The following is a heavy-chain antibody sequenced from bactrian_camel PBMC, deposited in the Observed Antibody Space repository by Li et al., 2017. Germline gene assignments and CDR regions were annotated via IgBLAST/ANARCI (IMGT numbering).Heavy chain of an antibody. V-gene: IGHV3S10*01. D-gene: IGHD2*01. Sequence: DVQLVESGGGSVEAGSSLRLSCVASKYTRSTDRMGWFRQAPGNVRELVSSMDSDVTKIYADSVKGRFTISQDNEKNMLYLQMNSLKTEDTAMYYCAADHQDPSRGAYFDHCNYMGQGTQVTVS. CDR3: AADHQDPSRGAYFDHCNY. CDR1: KYTRSTDR. CDR2: MDSDVTK. J-gene: IGHJ4*01.